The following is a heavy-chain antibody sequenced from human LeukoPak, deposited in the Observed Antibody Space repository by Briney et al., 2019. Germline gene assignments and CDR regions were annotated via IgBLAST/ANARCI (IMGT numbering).Heavy chain of an antibody. J-gene: IGHJ4*02. CDR2: ISGSGGST. V-gene: IGHV3-23*01. CDR3: AKSRGTSYLIDH. CDR1: GFTFSSYA. Sequence: GGSLRLSCAASGFTFSSYAMSWVRQAPGKGLEWVSAISGSGGSTYYADSVKGRFTISRGNSKNTLYLQMNSLRAEDTALYYCAKSRGTSYLIDHWGQGTLVTVSS. D-gene: IGHD2-2*01.